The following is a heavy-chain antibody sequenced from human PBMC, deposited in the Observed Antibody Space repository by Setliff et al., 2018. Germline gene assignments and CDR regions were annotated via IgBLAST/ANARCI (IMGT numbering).Heavy chain of an antibody. V-gene: IGHV4-34*01. CDR2: INHSGST. CDR1: GGSFSGYY. CDR3: ARVLAYSYGPPRSKYFDY. J-gene: IGHJ4*02. D-gene: IGHD5-18*01. Sequence: SETLSLTCAVYGGSFSGYYWSWIRQPPGKGLEWIGEINHSGSTNYNPSLKSRVTISVDTSKNQFSLKLSSVTAADTAVYYCARVLAYSYGPPRSKYFDYWGQGTLVTVSS.